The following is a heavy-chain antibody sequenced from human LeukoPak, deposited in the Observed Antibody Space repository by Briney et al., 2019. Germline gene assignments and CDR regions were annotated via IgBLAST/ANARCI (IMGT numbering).Heavy chain of an antibody. CDR2: ISYSGTT. Sequence: PSQTLSLTCTVSSGSFSGSGYFYNWIRQPPGKGLEWNGYISYSGTTYYNPSLKSRAIVTADMSKSQFSLKLNSVTAADTAVYYCARATTVITRYFDSWGQGTLVTVTS. D-gene: IGHD4-17*01. CDR3: ARATTVITRYFDS. V-gene: IGHV4-31*03. CDR1: SGSFSGSGYF. J-gene: IGHJ4*01.